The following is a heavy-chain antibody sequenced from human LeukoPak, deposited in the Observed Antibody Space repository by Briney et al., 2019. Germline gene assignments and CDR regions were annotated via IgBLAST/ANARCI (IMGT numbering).Heavy chain of an antibody. J-gene: IGHJ4*02. CDR3: AKEPQAVAGTGLDY. CDR1: GFTFDDYA. D-gene: IGHD6-19*01. CDR2: ISWNSGSI. Sequence: GRSLRLSCAASGFTFDDYAMHWVRQAPGKGLEWVSGISWNSGSIGYADSVKGRFTISRDNAKNSLYLQMNSLRAEDTALYYCAKEPQAVAGTGLDYWGRGTLVTVSS. V-gene: IGHV3-9*01.